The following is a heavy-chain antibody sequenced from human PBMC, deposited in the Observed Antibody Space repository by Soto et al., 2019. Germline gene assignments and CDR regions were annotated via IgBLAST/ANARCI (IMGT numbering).Heavy chain of an antibody. D-gene: IGHD1-26*01. CDR2: ISRTSNYI. CDR3: RREEYDY. CDR1: GFTFNTYT. Sequence: EVQLVESGGGLVKPGGSLRLSCAASGFTFNTYTMSWVRQASGRGLEWVASISRTSNYIYYVDSVKGRFTISRDNAKNSLHLQMNSLRAEDTAVHYCRREEYDYWGQGTLVTVSS. J-gene: IGHJ4*02. V-gene: IGHV3-21*01.